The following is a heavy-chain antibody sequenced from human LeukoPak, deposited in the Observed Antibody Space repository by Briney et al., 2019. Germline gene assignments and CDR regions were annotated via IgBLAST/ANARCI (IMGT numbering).Heavy chain of an antibody. D-gene: IGHD4-17*01. V-gene: IGHV4-30-4*08. CDR2: IYYSGST. Sequence: PSETLSLTCTVSGGSISSGDYYWSWIRQPPGKGLEWIGYIYYSGSTYYNPSLKSRVTISVDTSKNQFSLKLSSVTAADTAVYYCARDGHDYGNNWSDPWGQGTLVTVSS. J-gene: IGHJ5*02. CDR3: ARDGHDYGNNWSDP. CDR1: GGSISSGDYY.